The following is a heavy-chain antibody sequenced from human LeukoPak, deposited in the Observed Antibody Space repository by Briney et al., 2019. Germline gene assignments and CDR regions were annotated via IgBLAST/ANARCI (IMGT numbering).Heavy chain of an antibody. CDR1: GFTFSTYS. CDR3: AGDYSNYF. V-gene: IGHV3-48*04. CDR2: ISSSSSTI. D-gene: IGHD4-11*01. J-gene: IGHJ4*02. Sequence: GGSLRLSCAASGFTFSTYSMNWVRQAPGKGPEWVSYISSSSSTIYYADSVKGRFTISRDNAKNSLYLQMNSLRAEDTAVYYCAGDYSNYFWGQGTLVTVSS.